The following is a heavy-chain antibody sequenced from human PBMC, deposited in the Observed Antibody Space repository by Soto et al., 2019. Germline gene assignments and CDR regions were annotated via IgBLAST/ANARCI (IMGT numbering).Heavy chain of an antibody. Sequence: EVQLVESGGDLVQPGASLRLSCAGLGFSLDDYSMHWVRQDPGKGLEWVSGISWNSDKRGFAASVRGRFTVSKDSAKNSLYLQMNSLRIENTALYYCAKGVRSTWNEIAVWGQGTAVIGSS. CDR1: GFSLDDYS. J-gene: IGHJ6*02. CDR3: AKGVRSTWNEIAV. D-gene: IGHD1-1*01. V-gene: IGHV3-9*01. CDR2: ISWNSDKR.